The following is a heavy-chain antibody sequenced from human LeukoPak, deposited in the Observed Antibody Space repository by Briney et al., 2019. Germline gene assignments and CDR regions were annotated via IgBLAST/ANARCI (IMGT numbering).Heavy chain of an antibody. CDR3: ARWGVGTTFHNDY. CDR1: GYTFTSYG. J-gene: IGHJ4*02. D-gene: IGHD1-26*01. CDR2: ISGYNGNT. Sequence: GSSVKVSRKASGYTFTSYGISWVRQAPGQGLEWMGWISGYNGNTNFAQKLQGRVTMTTDTSTSTAYMELRSLRSDDTAVYYCARWGVGTTFHNDYWGQGTLVTVSS. V-gene: IGHV1-18*01.